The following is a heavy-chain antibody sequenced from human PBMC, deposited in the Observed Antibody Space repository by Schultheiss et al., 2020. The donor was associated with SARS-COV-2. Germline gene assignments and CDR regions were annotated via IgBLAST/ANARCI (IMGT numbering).Heavy chain of an antibody. V-gene: IGHV4-59*01. D-gene: IGHD1-26*01. J-gene: IGHJ4*02. CDR1: GNSISSYY. CDR3: ARGRGMELHDY. Sequence: SETLSLTCTVSGNSISSYYWSWIRQPPGKGLECIGYIYYSGSTNYNPSLKSRVTISVDTSKNQFSLKLSSVTAADTAVYYCARGRGMELHDYWGQGTLVTVSS. CDR2: IYYSGST.